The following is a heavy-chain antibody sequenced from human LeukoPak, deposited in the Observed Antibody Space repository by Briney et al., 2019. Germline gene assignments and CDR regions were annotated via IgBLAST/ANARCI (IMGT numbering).Heavy chain of an antibody. J-gene: IGHJ6*02. D-gene: IGHD3-22*01. V-gene: IGHV1-69*04. CDR2: IIPILGIA. Sequence: SVKVSCKASGGTFSSYAISWVRQAPGQGLEWMGRIIPILGIANYAQKFQGRVTITADKSTSTAYMELSSLRSEDTAVYYCARGITMIVRYGMDVWGQGTTVTVSS. CDR3: ARGITMIVRYGMDV. CDR1: GGTFSSYA.